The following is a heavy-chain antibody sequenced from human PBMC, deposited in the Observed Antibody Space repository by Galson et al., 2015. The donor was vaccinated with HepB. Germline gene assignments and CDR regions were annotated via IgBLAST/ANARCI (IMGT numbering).Heavy chain of an antibody. CDR2: IYSGGTT. CDR1: GFTVSSNY. J-gene: IGHJ4*02. CDR3: ARAVAGYYFDY. V-gene: IGHV3-53*01. D-gene: IGHD6-19*01. Sequence: SLRLSCAASGFTVSSNYMSWIRQAPGKGLEWVSIIYSGGTTHYTDSVKGRFTISRDDSENTLYLQMNSLRAADAAVYYCARAVAGYYFDYWGQGTLVTISS.